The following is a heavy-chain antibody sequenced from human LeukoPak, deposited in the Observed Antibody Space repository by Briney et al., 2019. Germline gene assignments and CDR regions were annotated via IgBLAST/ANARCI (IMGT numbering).Heavy chain of an antibody. CDR3: ARHSTGGGWHPDY. Sequence: SETLSLTCTVSGGSISSGGYYWSWIRQHPGKGLEWIGYIYYSGSTYYNPSLKSRVTISVDTSKNQFSLKLSSVTAADTAVYYCARHSTGGGWHPDYWGQGTLVTVSS. CDR2: IYYSGST. D-gene: IGHD3-16*01. CDR1: GGSISSGGYY. J-gene: IGHJ4*02. V-gene: IGHV4-31*03.